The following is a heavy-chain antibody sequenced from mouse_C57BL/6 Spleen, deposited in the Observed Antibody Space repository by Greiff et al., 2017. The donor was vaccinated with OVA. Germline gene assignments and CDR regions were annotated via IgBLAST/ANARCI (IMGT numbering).Heavy chain of an antibody. CDR2: INPSDSET. CDR1: GYTFTSYW. CDR3: ARSGSYYAMDY. V-gene: IGHV1-52*01. Sequence: LQQPGAELVRPGSSVKLSCKASGYTFTSYWMHWVKQRPIQGLEWIGNINPSDSETHYNQKFKDKATLTVDKSSSTAYMQLSSLTSEDSAVYYCARSGSYYAMDYWGQGTSVTVSS. J-gene: IGHJ4*01.